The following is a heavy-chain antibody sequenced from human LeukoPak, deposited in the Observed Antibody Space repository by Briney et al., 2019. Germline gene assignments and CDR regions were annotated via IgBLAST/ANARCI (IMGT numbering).Heavy chain of an antibody. CDR3: AKAPSISARPWDY. Sequence: GGSLRLSCVASGFTFSSYAMSWVRQAPGKGLEWVSAISGSGSTTYHADSVRGRFTTSRDNPANTLYLQMDSLRAEDTAVYYCAKAPSISARPWDYWGQGTLVTVSS. D-gene: IGHD2-2*01. J-gene: IGHJ4*02. CDR1: GFTFSSYA. V-gene: IGHV3-23*01. CDR2: ISGSGSTT.